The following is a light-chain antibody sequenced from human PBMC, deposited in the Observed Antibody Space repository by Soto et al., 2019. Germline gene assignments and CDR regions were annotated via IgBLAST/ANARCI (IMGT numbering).Light chain of an antibody. J-gene: IGKJ2*01. CDR3: QQDHTSRRT. Sequence: IVITHCPAETSVSARERATLSCRASQSVSSNLAWYQQKPGQAPRLLIYAASYRATGIPDRFSGSGSGTDFTLTISRLEPEDFAVYYCQQDHTSRRTLGQVTKVDI. CDR1: QSVSSN. V-gene: IGKV3D-15*01. CDR2: AAS.